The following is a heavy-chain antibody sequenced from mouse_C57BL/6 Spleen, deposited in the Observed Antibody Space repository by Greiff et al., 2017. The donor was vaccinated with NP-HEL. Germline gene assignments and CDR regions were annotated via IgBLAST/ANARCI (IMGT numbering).Heavy chain of an antibody. CDR1: GFTFTDYY. D-gene: IGHD2-5*01. V-gene: IGHV7-3*01. J-gene: IGHJ2*01. CDR3: ARYNSNYFDY. CDR2: LRNKANGYTT. Sequence: EVKLMESGGGLVQPGGSLSLSCAASGFTFTDYYMSWVRQPPGKALEWLGFLRNKANGYTTEYSASVKGRFTISRDNSQSILYLQMNALRAEDSATYYCARYNSNYFDYWGQGTTLTVSS.